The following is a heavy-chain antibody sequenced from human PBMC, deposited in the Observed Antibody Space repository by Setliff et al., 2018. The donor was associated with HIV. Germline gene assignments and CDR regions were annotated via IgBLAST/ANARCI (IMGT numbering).Heavy chain of an antibody. Sequence: SETLSLTCAVSGYSISSGYYWGWIRQPPGKGLEWIGSMYHSGSTYYNPSLKSRVTISVDTSKNYFSLKLSYVTAADTAVYYCARAPFYYGSGSYQTFDYWGQGTLVTVSS. CDR1: GYSISSGYY. D-gene: IGHD3-10*01. CDR3: ARAPFYYGSGSYQTFDY. CDR2: MYHSGST. V-gene: IGHV4-38-2*01. J-gene: IGHJ4*01.